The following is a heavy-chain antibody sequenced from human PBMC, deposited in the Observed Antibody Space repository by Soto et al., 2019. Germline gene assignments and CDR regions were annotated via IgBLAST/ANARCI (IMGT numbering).Heavy chain of an antibody. CDR1: GGSIDSTDYS. V-gene: IGHV4-30-2*01. Sequence: KPSETLSLTCGVSGGSIDSTDYSLSWIRQPPGKGLEWIGYVSHRGTAYSIPSLKGRLTLSMDSSQTQFSLKLTSVTAADSAVYYCARIHWSQSSLDYWGRGILVTVSS. CDR3: ARIHWSQSSLDY. CDR2: VSHRGTA. J-gene: IGHJ4*02. D-gene: IGHD6-19*01.